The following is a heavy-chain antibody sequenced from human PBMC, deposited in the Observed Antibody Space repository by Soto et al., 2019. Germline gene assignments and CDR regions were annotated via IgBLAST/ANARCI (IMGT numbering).Heavy chain of an antibody. V-gene: IGHV4-34*01. CDR3: ARGHYDFWSGYLIFDY. D-gene: IGHD3-3*01. J-gene: IGHJ4*02. Sequence: PSETLSLTCAVYGGSFSGYYWSWIRQPPGKGLEWIGEINHSGSTNYNPSLKSRVTISVDTSKNQFSLKLSSVTAADTAVYYCARGHYDFWSGYLIFDYWGQGTLVTVSS. CDR2: INHSGST. CDR1: GGSFSGYY.